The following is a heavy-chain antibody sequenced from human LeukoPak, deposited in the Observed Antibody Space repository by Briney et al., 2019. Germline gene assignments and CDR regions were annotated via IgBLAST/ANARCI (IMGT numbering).Heavy chain of an antibody. D-gene: IGHD5-24*01. CDR2: IKRDGSVT. Sequence: GGSLRLSCAVSGFDFSTYWMTWVRQAPGKGLEWVANIKRDGSVTNYVDSVKGRFTISRDNAKNSLFLQMSSLSAEDTAVYYCARVARWLQLGNWYFDLWGRGTLVTVSS. J-gene: IGHJ2*01. CDR1: GFDFSTYW. CDR3: ARVARWLQLGNWYFDL. V-gene: IGHV3-7*01.